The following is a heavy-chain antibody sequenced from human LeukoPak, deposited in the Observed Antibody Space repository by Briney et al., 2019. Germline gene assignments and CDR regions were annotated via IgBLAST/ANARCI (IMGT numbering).Heavy chain of an antibody. Sequence: KPSETLSLTCTVSGGSISSGGYSWSWIRQPPGKGLEWIGYIYHSGSTYYNPSLKSRVTISVDRSKNQFSLKLSSVTAADTAVYYCARDYAYGDYVWFDPWGQGTLVTVSS. CDR3: ARDYAYGDYVWFDP. V-gene: IGHV4-30-2*01. CDR1: GGSISSGGYS. D-gene: IGHD4-17*01. CDR2: IYHSGST. J-gene: IGHJ5*02.